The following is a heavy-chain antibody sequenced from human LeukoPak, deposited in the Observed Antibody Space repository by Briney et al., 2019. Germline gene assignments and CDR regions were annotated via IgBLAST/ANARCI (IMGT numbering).Heavy chain of an antibody. CDR3: AREISGWSLYYYYYMDV. Sequence: SETLSLTCTVSGYSISSGYYWGWIRQPPGKGLEWIGSIYHSGSTYYNPSLKSRVTISVDTSKNQFSLKLGSVTAADMAVYYCAREISGWSLYYYYYMDVWGKGTTVTVSS. V-gene: IGHV4-38-2*02. CDR1: GYSISSGYY. J-gene: IGHJ6*03. D-gene: IGHD6-19*01. CDR2: IYHSGST.